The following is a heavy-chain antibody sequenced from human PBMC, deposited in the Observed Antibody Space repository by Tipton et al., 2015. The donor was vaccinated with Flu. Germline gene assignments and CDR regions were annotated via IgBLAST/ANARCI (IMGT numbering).Heavy chain of an antibody. Sequence: SLRLSCAASGFTFNNFWMHWVRQAPGKGLEWVATMNPDGSQKYYVDSVRGRFTISRDNAKNSLYLQMNSLRGDDTAVYYCARGYSYGPDYWYFDLWGRGTLVTVSS. V-gene: IGHV3-7*01. CDR1: GFTFNNFW. D-gene: IGHD5-18*01. CDR2: MNPDGSQK. CDR3: ARGYSYGPDYWYFDL. J-gene: IGHJ2*01.